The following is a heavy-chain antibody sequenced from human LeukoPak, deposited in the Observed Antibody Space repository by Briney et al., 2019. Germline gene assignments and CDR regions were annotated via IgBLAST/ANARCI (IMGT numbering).Heavy chain of an antibody. CDR2: IYYSGST. D-gene: IGHD3-22*01. CDR3: ARTMDFYDSSGYTY. V-gene: IGHV4-30-4*08. J-gene: IGHJ4*02. CDR1: GGSISSGDYY. Sequence: PSETLSLTCTVSGGSISSGDYYWSWIRQPPGKGLEWIGYIYYSGSTYYNPSLKSRVTISVDTSKNQFSLKLSSVTAADTAVYYCARTMDFYDSSGYTYWGQGTLVTVSS.